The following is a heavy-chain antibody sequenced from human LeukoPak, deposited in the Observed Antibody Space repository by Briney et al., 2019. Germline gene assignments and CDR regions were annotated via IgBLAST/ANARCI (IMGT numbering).Heavy chain of an antibody. D-gene: IGHD1-1*01. V-gene: IGHV3-48*01. CDR1: GFTFSSYS. CDR2: ISSSSSTI. CDR3: ARVVGRASPERSDY. Sequence: GGSLRLSCAASGFTFSSYSMNWVRQAPGKGLEWVSYISSSSSTIYYADSVKGRFTISRDNAKNSLYLQMNSLRAEDTAVYYYARVVGRASPERSDYWGQGTLVTVSS. J-gene: IGHJ4*02.